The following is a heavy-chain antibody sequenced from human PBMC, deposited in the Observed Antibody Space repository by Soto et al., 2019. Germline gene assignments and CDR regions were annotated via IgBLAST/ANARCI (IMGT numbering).Heavy chain of an antibody. CDR1: GFTFSDYE. V-gene: IGHV3-48*03. CDR3: ARQNGSGWEGLFDY. D-gene: IGHD6-19*01. CDR2: TSTSDSTM. Sequence: AVGSLRLSCTVSGFTFSDYEGNWVRQAPGKGLEWVSYTSTSDSTMYYADSVKGRFTISRDNAKNSLYLQMNSLRAEDTAVYYCARQNGSGWEGLFDYWGQGTLVTVSS. J-gene: IGHJ4*02.